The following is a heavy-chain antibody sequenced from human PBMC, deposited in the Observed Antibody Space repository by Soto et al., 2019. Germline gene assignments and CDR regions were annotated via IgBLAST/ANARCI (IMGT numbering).Heavy chain of an antibody. CDR2: IIPIFGVV. CDR1: GGTFDSFT. V-gene: IGHV1-69*02. CDR3: ARGQVPSDHWFDP. J-gene: IGHJ5*02. D-gene: IGHD1-1*01. Sequence: QVQLVQSGAEVKKPGSSVKVSCKASGGTFDSFTLSWVRQAPGQGLEWMGKIIPIFGVVKYAQKFQGRVTITADRSTSTAYMELTSLRSDDTAVYYCARGQVPSDHWFDPWGQGNLVTVSS.